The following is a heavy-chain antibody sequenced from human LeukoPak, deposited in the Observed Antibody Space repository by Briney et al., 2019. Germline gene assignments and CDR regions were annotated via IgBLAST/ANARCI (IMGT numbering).Heavy chain of an antibody. V-gene: IGHV1-69*13. D-gene: IGHD4-17*01. Sequence: SVKVSCKASGGTFSSYAISWVRQAPGQGLEWMGGIIPIFGTANYAQKFQSRVTITADESTSTAYMELSSLRSEDTAVYYCARDGYGDYGRAFDIWGQGTMVTVSS. CDR2: IIPIFGTA. CDR1: GGTFSSYA. J-gene: IGHJ3*02. CDR3: ARDGYGDYGRAFDI.